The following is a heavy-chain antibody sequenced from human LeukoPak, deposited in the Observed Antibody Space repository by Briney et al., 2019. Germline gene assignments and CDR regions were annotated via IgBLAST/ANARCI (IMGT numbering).Heavy chain of an antibody. CDR2: VSGADGTT. V-gene: IGHV3-23*01. Sequence: GGSLRLSCAASGFTFSAYGMSWVRQSPRKGLEWVSGVSGADGTTYYADSVKGRFTISRDNSKSTLYLQMNNLRAEDTAVYYCAKHWSYCSTTSCFFNYYYCYMDVWGKGTTVTVSS. D-gene: IGHD2-2*01. CDR1: GFTFSAYG. J-gene: IGHJ6*03. CDR3: AKHWSYCSTTSCFFNYYYCYMDV.